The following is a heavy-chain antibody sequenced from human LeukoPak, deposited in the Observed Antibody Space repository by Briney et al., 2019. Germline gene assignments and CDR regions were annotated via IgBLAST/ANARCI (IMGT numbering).Heavy chain of an antibody. CDR3: ARAPRYFDWSPPGEFDY. V-gene: IGHV3-7*01. CDR2: IKQDGSEK. J-gene: IGHJ4*02. D-gene: IGHD3-9*01. CDR1: GFTFSSYW. Sequence: GGSLRLSCAASGFTFSSYWMSWVRQAPGKGLEWVANIKQDGSEKYYVDSVKGRFTISRDNAKNSLYLQMNSLRAEDTAVYYCARAPRYFDWSPPGEFDYWGQGTLVTVSS.